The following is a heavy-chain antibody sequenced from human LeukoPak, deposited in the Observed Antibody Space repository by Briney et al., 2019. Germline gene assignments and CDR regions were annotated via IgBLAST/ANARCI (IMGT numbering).Heavy chain of an antibody. CDR2: IYYDGST. CDR3: AREGTYPFDY. J-gene: IGHJ4*02. CDR1: GGSISSYY. Sequence: PSETVSLTCTISGGSISSYYWSWIRHPPGKGLEWIGYIYYDGSTNYNPSLKSRVTMSVDTSKNQFSLELSSVTAADTAVYYCAREGTYPFDYWGPGTLVTVSS. V-gene: IGHV4-59*01.